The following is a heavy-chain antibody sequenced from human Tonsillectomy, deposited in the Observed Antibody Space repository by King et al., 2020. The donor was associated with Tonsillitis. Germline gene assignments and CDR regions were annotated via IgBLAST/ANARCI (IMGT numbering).Heavy chain of an antibody. CDR1: GFTFSSYA. CDR3: AKDCDYGDYYYYYYMDV. Sequence: VQLVESGGGLVQPGGSLRLSCAASGFTFSSYAMSWVRQAPGKGLEWVSAISGRGGSTTSAESVQGRFTIPRDNSKNTLYLQMNSLRAEDTAVYYCAKDCDYGDYYYYYYMDVWGKGTTVTVSS. J-gene: IGHJ6*03. V-gene: IGHV3-23*04. CDR2: ISGRGGST. D-gene: IGHD4-17*01.